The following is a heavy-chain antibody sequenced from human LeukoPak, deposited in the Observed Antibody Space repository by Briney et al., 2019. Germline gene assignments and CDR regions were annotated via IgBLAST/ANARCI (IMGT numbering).Heavy chain of an antibody. J-gene: IGHJ4*02. CDR2: ISGSGGST. V-gene: IGHV3-23*01. D-gene: IGHD3-16*01. Sequence: GGSLRLSCAASGLTFSSYAMSWVRQAPGKGLEWVSAISGSGGSTYYADSVKGRFTISRDNSKNTLYLQMNSLRAEDTAVYYCAKSRFMITFGGVDYWGQGTLVTVSS. CDR3: AKSRFMITFGGVDY. CDR1: GLTFSSYA.